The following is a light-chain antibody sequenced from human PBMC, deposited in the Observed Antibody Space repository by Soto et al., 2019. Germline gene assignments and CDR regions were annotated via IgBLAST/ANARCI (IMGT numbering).Light chain of an antibody. CDR1: QSISSY. V-gene: IGKV1-39*01. J-gene: IGKJ1*01. CDR3: QQSYSTWWT. CDR2: AAS. Sequence: DIQMTQSRSSLSASVGYRVTITCRASQSISSYLNWYQQKPGKAPKLLIYAASSLQSGVPSRFSGSGSGTDFTLTISSLQPEDFATYYCQQSYSTWWTFGQGTKVDIK.